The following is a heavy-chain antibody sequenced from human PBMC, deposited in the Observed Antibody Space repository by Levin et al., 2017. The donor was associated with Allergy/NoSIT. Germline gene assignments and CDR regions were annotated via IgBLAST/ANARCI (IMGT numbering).Heavy chain of an antibody. Sequence: LRLSCTVSGGSISSGGYYWSWIRQHPGKGLEWIGYIYYSGSTYYNPSLKSRVTISVDTSKNQFSLKLSSVTAADTAVYYCARDAGWYRGYDYGMDVWGQGTTVTVSS. D-gene: IGHD2-15*01. CDR1: GGSISSGGYY. CDR2: IYYSGST. V-gene: IGHV4-31*03. J-gene: IGHJ6*02. CDR3: ARDAGWYRGYDYGMDV.